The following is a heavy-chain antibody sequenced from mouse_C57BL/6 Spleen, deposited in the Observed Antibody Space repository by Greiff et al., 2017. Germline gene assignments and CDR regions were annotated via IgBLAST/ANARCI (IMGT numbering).Heavy chain of an antibody. V-gene: IGHV5-4*01. J-gene: IGHJ2*01. CDR2: ISDGGSYT. CDR3: AREDYGSSYLDY. Sequence: EVQLVESGGGLVKPGGSLKLSCAASGFTFSSYAMSWVRQTPEKRLEWVATISDGGSYTYYPDNVKGRFTISRDNAKNNLYLQMSHLKSEDTAMYYCAREDYGSSYLDYWGQGTTLTVSS. CDR1: GFTFSSYA. D-gene: IGHD1-1*01.